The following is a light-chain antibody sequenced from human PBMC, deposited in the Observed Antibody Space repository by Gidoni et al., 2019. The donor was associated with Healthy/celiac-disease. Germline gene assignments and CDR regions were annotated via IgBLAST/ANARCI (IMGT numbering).Light chain of an antibody. CDR2: KAS. V-gene: IGKV1-5*03. CDR1: QSISSW. J-gene: IGKJ1*01. Sequence: DIQMPQSPSTLSASVGDRVTITCRASQSISSWLAWYQQKPGKAPKILIYKASSLESGVPSRFSGSGSGTEFTLTISSLQPDDFATYYCQQYNSYSRTFGQGTKVEIK. CDR3: QQYNSYSRT.